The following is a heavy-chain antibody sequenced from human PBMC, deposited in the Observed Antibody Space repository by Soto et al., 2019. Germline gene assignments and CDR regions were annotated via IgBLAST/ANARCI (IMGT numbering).Heavy chain of an antibody. CDR3: ARAKNMVRGVIPYLDY. D-gene: IGHD3-10*01. J-gene: IGHJ4*02. CDR1: GGSISSYY. Sequence: PSETLSLTCTVSGGSISSYYWSWIRQPPGKGLEWIGYIYYSGSTNYNPSLKSRVTISVDTSKNQFSLKLSSVTAADTAVYYCARAKNMVRGVIPYLDYWGQGTLVTVSS. V-gene: IGHV4-59*01. CDR2: IYYSGST.